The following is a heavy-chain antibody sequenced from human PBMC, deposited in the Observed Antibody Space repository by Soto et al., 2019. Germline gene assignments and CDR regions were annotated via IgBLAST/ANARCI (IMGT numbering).Heavy chain of an antibody. J-gene: IGHJ3*02. CDR1: GFTFDDYA. Sequence: EVQLVESGGGLVQPGRSLRLSCAASGFTFDDYAMHWVRQAPGKGLEWVSGISWSSGSIGYADSVKGRFTIARDNAKNSPYLPLNSLRAEDTPLYYCAKGCLPGYCSGGSCPPLGAFDIWGQGTMVTVSS. CDR2: ISWSSGSI. CDR3: AKGCLPGYCSGGSCPPLGAFDI. V-gene: IGHV3-9*01. D-gene: IGHD2-15*01.